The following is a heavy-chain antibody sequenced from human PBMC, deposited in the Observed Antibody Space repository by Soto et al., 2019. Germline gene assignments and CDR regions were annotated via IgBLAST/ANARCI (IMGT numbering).Heavy chain of an antibody. CDR2: IYHSGRT. V-gene: IGHV4-38-2*01. D-gene: IGHD3-16*01. J-gene: IGHJ4*02. CDR1: CLYIRRGYY. Sequence: LSETLSLTCAVSCLYIRRGYYWGWIRQPPGKGLEWIGSIYHSGRTYYTPSLKSRVTISVDTSKNQFSLKLSSVTAADTAVYYCARSLYDYDWGSLSPLNYWGQGTLFTFSS. CDR3: ARSLYDYDWGSLSPLNY.